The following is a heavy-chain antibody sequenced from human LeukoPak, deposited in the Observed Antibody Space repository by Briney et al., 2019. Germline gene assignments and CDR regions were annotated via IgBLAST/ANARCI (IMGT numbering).Heavy chain of an antibody. Sequence: ASVKVSFKASGYTFTVYYMHWVRQAPGQGLEGMGWINPNSGGTNYAQKFQGRVTMTRDTSISTAYMELSRLRSDDTAVYYCCGSSLAGSDGMDVWGQGTTVTVSS. CDR1: GYTFTVYY. V-gene: IGHV1-2*02. J-gene: IGHJ6*02. D-gene: IGHD6-19*01. CDR3: CGSSLAGSDGMDV. CDR2: INPNSGGT.